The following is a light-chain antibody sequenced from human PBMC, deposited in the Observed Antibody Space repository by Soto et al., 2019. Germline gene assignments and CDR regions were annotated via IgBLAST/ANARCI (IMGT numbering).Light chain of an antibody. CDR1: SSDVGFYDY. Sequence: QSVLTQPASVSGSPGQSITISCTGTSSDVGFYDYVSWYQQSPGKAPKLMIYEVTNRPSGVSIRFSGSKSGNTASLTISGLHTEDEADYYCSSYTSSDTYVFGTGTKLTVL. CDR3: SSYTSSDTYV. J-gene: IGLJ1*01. CDR2: EVT. V-gene: IGLV2-14*01.